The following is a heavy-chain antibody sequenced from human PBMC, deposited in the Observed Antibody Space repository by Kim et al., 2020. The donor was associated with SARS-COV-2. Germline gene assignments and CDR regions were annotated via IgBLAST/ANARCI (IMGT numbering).Heavy chain of an antibody. Sequence: ASVKVSCKASGYTFTGYYMHWVRQAPGQGLEWMGWINPNSGGTNYAQKFQGRVTMTRDTSISTAYMELSRLRSDDTAVYYCARDFPRITMIVEPLRRLDYWGQGTLVTVSS. CDR1: GYTFTGYY. J-gene: IGHJ4*02. CDR3: ARDFPRITMIVEPLRRLDY. V-gene: IGHV1-2*02. CDR2: INPNSGGT. D-gene: IGHD3-22*01.